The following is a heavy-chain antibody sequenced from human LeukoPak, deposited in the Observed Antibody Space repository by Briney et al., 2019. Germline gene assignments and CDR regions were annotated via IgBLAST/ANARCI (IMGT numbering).Heavy chain of an antibody. CDR1: GGTFSSYA. CDR3: ARDIGRILVVFDY. J-gene: IGHJ4*02. V-gene: IGHV1-69*13. CDR2: IIPIFGTA. D-gene: IGHD1-26*01. Sequence: SVKVSCKASGGTFSSYAISWVRQAPGQGLEWMGGIIPIFGTANYAQKFQGRVTITADESTSTAYMELRSLRSDDTAVYYCARDIGRILVVFDYWGQGTLVTVSS.